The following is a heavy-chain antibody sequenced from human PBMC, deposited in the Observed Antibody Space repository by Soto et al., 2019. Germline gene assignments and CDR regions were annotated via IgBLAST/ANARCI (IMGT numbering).Heavy chain of an antibody. CDR2: IFFSGRT. V-gene: IGHV4-30-4*01. CDR1: GGSVNSVDYY. CDR3: ATQGFYRMGV. J-gene: IGHJ6*02. Sequence: SETLSLTCTVSGGSVNSVDYYWSWIRQPPAEGLEWIGYIFFSGRTDYNPSLKSRVTISVDKSKNQLSLKLNSVTAADTAMFYCATQGFYRMGVWGRGTTVTVSS.